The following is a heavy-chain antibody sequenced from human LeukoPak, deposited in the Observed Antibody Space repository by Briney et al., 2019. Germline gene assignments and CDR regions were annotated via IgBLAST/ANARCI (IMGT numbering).Heavy chain of an antibody. J-gene: IGHJ4*02. CDR2: ISGSGDST. CDR3: AKSPQWLVRGLNDY. V-gene: IGHV3-23*01. CDR1: GFTFSSYA. D-gene: IGHD6-19*01. Sequence: PGGSLRLSCAASGFTFSSYAMSWVRQAPGKGLEWVSAISGSGDSTYYADSVKGRFTISRDNSKNTLYLQMNSLRAEDTAVYYCAKSPQWLVRGLNDYWGQGTLVTVSS.